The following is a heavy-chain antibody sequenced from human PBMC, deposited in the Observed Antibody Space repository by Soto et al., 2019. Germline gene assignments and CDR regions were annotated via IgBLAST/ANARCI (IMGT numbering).Heavy chain of an antibody. V-gene: IGHV4-4*07. Sequence: QVQLQESGPGLVKPSETLSLKCTVSGGSISSYYWTWIRQPAGKGLEWIGRIYTTGSTDYNPSLESRVTMSIDTSKNQFSLKLTSVTAADTAVYYCARVAFHGRYYLGGAFDIWGQGTKVTVSS. CDR3: ARVAFHGRYYLGGAFDI. CDR2: IYTTGST. CDR1: GGSISSYY. D-gene: IGHD1-26*01. J-gene: IGHJ3*02.